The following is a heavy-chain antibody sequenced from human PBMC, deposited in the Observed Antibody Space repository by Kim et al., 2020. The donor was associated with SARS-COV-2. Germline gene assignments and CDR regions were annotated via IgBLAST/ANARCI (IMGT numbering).Heavy chain of an antibody. CDR3: AKDRLGAMVSRFTLSAFDS. J-gene: IGHJ5*01. V-gene: IGHV3-30*18. Sequence: GGSLRLSCAASGFTFSGYGTHWVRRAPGKGLEWVAVISYDGSNYYYADSVKGRFTISRDNSKNTMYLQMNSLSTDDTAIYYCAKDRLGAMVSRFTLSAFDSWGQGTLVTVSS. CDR2: ISYDGSNY. D-gene: IGHD2-8*01. CDR1: GFTFSGYG.